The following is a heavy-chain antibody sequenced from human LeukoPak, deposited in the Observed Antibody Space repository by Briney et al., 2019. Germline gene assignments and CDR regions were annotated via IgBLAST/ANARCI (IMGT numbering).Heavy chain of an antibody. V-gene: IGHV3-23*01. D-gene: IGHD2-2*01. CDR1: GFSFSSYG. CDR3: AHGSMYQLDY. Sequence: GGSLRLSCEASGFSFSSYGMSWVRQAPGEGLEWVSGFSASDGSRYYADSVKGRFTISRDNSKNTLYLQMNSLRAEDTAVYYCAHGSMYQLDYWGQGTLVTVSS. J-gene: IGHJ4*02. CDR2: FSASDGSR.